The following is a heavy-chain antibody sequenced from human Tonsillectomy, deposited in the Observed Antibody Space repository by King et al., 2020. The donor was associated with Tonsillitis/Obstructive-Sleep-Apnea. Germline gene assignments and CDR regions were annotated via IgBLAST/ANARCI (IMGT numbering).Heavy chain of an antibody. CDR2: IYYSGST. Sequence: QLQESGPGLVKPSETLSLTCTVSGGSISSYYWSWIRQPPGKGLEWIGYIYYSGSTNYNPSLKSRVTISVDTSKNQFSLKLSSVTAADTAVYYCARLPTGYGFDYWGQGTLVTVSS. V-gene: IGHV4-59*08. J-gene: IGHJ4*02. CDR3: ARLPTGYGFDY. D-gene: IGHD4-17*01. CDR1: GGSISSYY.